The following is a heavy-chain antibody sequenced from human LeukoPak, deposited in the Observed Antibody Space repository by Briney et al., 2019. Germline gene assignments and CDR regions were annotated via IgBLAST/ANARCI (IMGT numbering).Heavy chain of an antibody. CDR3: ARDSVYCSSTSCYGYYYGMDV. CDR2: ISSSSSTI. V-gene: IGHV3-48*01. J-gene: IGHJ6*02. Sequence: PGGSLRLSCAASGFTFSSYSMNWVRQAQGKGLEWVSYISSSSSTIYYADSVKGRFTISRDNAKNSLYLQMNSLRAEDMAVYYCARDSVYCSSTSCYGYYYGMDVWGQGTTVTVSS. D-gene: IGHD2-2*01. CDR1: GFTFSSYS.